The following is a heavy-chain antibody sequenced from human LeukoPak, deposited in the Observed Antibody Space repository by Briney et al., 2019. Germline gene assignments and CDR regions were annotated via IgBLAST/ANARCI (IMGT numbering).Heavy chain of an antibody. CDR1: GFTVSNNY. J-gene: IGHJ6*02. CDR2: ISYDGSNK. Sequence: GGSLRLSCAASGFTVSNNYMSWVRQAPGKGLEWVAVISYDGSNKYYADSVKGRFTISRDNSRNTLYLQMNSLRAEDTAVYYCAREGIAVARAEDGMDVWGQGTTVTVSS. D-gene: IGHD6-19*01. V-gene: IGHV3-30-3*01. CDR3: AREGIAVARAEDGMDV.